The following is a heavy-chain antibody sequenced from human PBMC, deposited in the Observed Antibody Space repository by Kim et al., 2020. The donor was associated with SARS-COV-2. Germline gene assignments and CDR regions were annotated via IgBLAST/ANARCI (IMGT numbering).Heavy chain of an antibody. CDR1: GYTFTSYA. D-gene: IGHD3-10*01. V-gene: IGHV1-3*01. CDR2: INAGNGNT. J-gene: IGHJ3*02. Sequence: ASVKVSCKASGYTFTSYAMHWVRQAPGQRLEWMGWINAGNGNTKYSQKFQGRVTITRDTSASTAYMELSSLRSEDTAVYYCASGSMVRGVRTGAFDIWGQGTMVTVSS. CDR3: ASGSMVRGVRTGAFDI.